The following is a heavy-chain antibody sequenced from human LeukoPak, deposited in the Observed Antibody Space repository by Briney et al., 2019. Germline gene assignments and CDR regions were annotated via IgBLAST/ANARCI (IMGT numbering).Heavy chain of an antibody. CDR3: ARDSPVTAGPFDP. V-gene: IGHV3-33*01. CDR1: GITFSSFG. D-gene: IGHD2-21*02. Sequence: GGSLRLSCVASGITFSSFGMHWVRQAPGKGLEWVAFIWYDGSNEYYADSVKGRFTIFRDNSENTLYLQMNSLRGDDTAVYYCARDSPVTAGPFDPWGQGTLVTVSS. J-gene: IGHJ5*02. CDR2: IWYDGSNE.